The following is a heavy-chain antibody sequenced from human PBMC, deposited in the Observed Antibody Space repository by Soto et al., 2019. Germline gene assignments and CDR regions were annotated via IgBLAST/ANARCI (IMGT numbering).Heavy chain of an antibody. CDR3: AREDCTNGVCPPSGSFRYGMDV. CDR2: ISYDGSNK. Sequence: GGSLRLSCAASGFTFISYAMHWVLQAPGKGLEWVAVISYDGSNKYYADSVKGRFTISRDNSKNTLYLQMNSLRAEDTAVYYCAREDCTNGVCPPSGSFRYGMDVWGQGTTVTVSS. D-gene: IGHD2-8*01. CDR1: GFTFISYA. V-gene: IGHV3-30-3*01. J-gene: IGHJ6*02.